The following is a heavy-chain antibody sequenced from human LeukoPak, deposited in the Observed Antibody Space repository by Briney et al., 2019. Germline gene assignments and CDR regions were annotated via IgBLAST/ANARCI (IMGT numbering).Heavy chain of an antibody. CDR3: ARDSNSGAFDI. CDR2: ISGYNGNT. J-gene: IGHJ3*02. Sequence: ASVKISCKASGYTFISYGISWVRQAPGQGLEWMGWISGYNGNTSYAQNLQGRVTMTTDTSTSRVYMEVSSLRSEDTAVYYCARDSNSGAFDIWGQGTMVTVSS. V-gene: IGHV1-18*01. D-gene: IGHD6-6*01. CDR1: GYTFISYG.